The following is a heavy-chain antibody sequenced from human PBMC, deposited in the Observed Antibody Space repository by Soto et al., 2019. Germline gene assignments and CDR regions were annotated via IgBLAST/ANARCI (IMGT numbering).Heavy chain of an antibody. J-gene: IGHJ6*03. CDR2: INPSGGST. CDR1: GYTFTSYY. Sequence: ASVKVSCKASGYTFTSYYMHWVRQAPGQGLEWMGIINPSGGSTSYAQKFQGRVTMTRDTSTSTVYMELSSLRSEDTAVYYCARDAAGGGSESYMYVWGKGTTVTVS. D-gene: IGHD2-15*01. V-gene: IGHV1-46*03. CDR3: ARDAAGGGSESYMYV.